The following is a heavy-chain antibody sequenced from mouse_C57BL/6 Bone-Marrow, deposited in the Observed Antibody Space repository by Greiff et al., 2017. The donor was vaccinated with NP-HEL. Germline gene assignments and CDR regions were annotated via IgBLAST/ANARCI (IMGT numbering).Heavy chain of an antibody. J-gene: IGHJ2*01. D-gene: IGHD2-3*01. CDR3: ARFDGYLAGDYFDY. V-gene: IGHV1-69*01. CDR2: IDPSDSYT. Sequence: QVQLQQPGAELVMPGASVKLSCKASGYTFTSYWMHWVKQRPGQGLEWIGEIDPSDSYTNYNQKFKGKSTLTVDKSSSTAYMQLSSLTSEDSAVYYCARFDGYLAGDYFDYWGQGTTLTVSS. CDR1: GYTFTSYW.